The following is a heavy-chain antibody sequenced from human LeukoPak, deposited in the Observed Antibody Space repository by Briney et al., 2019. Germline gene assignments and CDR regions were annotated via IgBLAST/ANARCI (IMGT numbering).Heavy chain of an antibody. CDR1: GGSISSGGYY. Sequence: SETLSLTCTVSGGSISSGGYYWSWIRQHPEEGLESIEYIYYSGSTYYNPSLKSRVTISVDTSKNQFSLKLSSVTAADTAVYYCAQSLGSSNWIGNWFDPWGQGTLVTVSS. D-gene: IGHD6-13*01. V-gene: IGHV4-31*03. CDR3: AQSLGSSNWIGNWFDP. CDR2: IYYSGST. J-gene: IGHJ5*02.